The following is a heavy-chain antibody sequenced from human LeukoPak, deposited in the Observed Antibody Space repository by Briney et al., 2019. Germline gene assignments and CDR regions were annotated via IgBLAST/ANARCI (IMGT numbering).Heavy chain of an antibody. Sequence: SQTLSLTCAISGDSASSDSAAWNWLRQSPSRGLEWLGRTYYSSKWYKDYAVSVKSRITLNPDTSKNQFSLLLNSVTPEDTAVYYCARGWLGSGLDYWGQGTLVTVSS. CDR3: ARGWLGSGLDY. CDR1: GDSASSDSAA. J-gene: IGHJ4*02. V-gene: IGHV6-1*01. CDR2: TYYSSKWYK. D-gene: IGHD6-19*01.